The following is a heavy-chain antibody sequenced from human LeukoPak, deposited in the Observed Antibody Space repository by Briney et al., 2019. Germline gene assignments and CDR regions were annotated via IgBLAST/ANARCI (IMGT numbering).Heavy chain of an antibody. D-gene: IGHD6-13*01. V-gene: IGHV3-30*18. CDR3: AKGRSFRAAGLLDY. CDR1: GFTFSSYG. J-gene: IGHJ4*02. Sequence: GRSLRLSCAASGFTFSSYGMHWVRQAPGKGLEWVAVISYDGSNKYYADSVKGRFTISRDNSKNTLYLQMNSLRAEDTAVYYCAKGRSFRAAGLLDYWGQGTLVTVSS. CDR2: ISYDGSNK.